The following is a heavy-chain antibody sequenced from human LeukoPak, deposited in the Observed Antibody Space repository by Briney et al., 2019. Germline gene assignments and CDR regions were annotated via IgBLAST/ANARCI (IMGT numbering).Heavy chain of an antibody. CDR3: ARDSEPVELWPDYYYYYMDV. CDR1: GYTFTSYA. CDR2: INTNTGNP. Sequence: ASVKVSCKASGYTFTSYAMNWVRQAPGQGLEWMGWINTNTGNPTYAQGFTGRFVFSLDTSVSTAYLQISSLKAEDTAVYYCARDSEPVELWPDYYYYYMDVWGKGTTVTVSS. V-gene: IGHV7-4-1*02. J-gene: IGHJ6*03. D-gene: IGHD5-18*01.